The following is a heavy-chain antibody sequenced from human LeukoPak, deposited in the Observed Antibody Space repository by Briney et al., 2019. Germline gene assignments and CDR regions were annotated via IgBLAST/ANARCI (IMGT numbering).Heavy chain of an antibody. CDR2: ISYDGSNK. CDR3: ARSTEYYYDSSPADY. D-gene: IGHD3-22*01. J-gene: IGHJ4*02. V-gene: IGHV3-30*03. CDR1: GFTFSSYG. Sequence: PGRSLRLSSAAPGFTFSSYGMHWVRQAPGKGLEWVAVISYDGSNKYYADSVKGRFTISRDNSKNTLYLQMNSLRAEDTAVYYCARSTEYYYDSSPADYWGQGTLVTVSS.